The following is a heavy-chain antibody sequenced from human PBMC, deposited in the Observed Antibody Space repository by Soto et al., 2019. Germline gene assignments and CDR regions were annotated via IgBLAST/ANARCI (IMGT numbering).Heavy chain of an antibody. V-gene: IGHV4-34*01. CDR2: INHSGST. CDR1: GGSLSGYY. CDR3: ARRSLPIHLVRKDWFDP. Sequence: TLSLTCAVYGGSLSGYYWSWIRQPPGKGLEWIGEINHSGSTNYNPSLKSRVTTSVDTSKNQFSLKVSSVTAADTAVYYCARRSLPIHLVRKDWFDPWGQGTLVTVSS. J-gene: IGHJ5*02. D-gene: IGHD5-18*01.